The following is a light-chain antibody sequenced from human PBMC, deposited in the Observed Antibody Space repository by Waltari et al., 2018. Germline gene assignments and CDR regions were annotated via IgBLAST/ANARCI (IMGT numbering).Light chain of an antibody. CDR1: SSDV. CDR2: EVS. Sequence: QSALTQPASVSGSPGQSITISCTGTSSDVSWYQQHPGKAPKPMIYEVSNRPSGISNRFSGSKSGSTASLTISGLQPEDEADYYCSSYASTGPFGTGTKVTVL. V-gene: IGLV2-14*01. J-gene: IGLJ1*01. CDR3: SSYASTGP.